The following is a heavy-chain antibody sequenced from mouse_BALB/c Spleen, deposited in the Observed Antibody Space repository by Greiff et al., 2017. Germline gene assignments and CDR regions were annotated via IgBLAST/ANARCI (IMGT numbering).Heavy chain of an antibody. D-gene: IGHD2-4*01. J-gene: IGHJ3*02. Sequence: QVQLQQSGAELAKPGASVKMSCKASGYTFTSYWMHWVKQRPGQGLEWIGYINPSTGYTEYNQKFKDKATLTADKSSSTAYMQLSSLTSEDSAVYYCAVITTGWGQGTLVTVSA. CDR3: AVITTG. CDR1: GYTFTSYW. V-gene: IGHV1-7*01. CDR2: INPSTGYT.